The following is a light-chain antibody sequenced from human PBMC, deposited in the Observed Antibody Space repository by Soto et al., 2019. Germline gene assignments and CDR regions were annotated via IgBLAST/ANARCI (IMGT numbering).Light chain of an antibody. CDR2: ASS. V-gene: IGKV3-20*01. CDR1: QSVSSPY. J-gene: IGKJ1*01. CDR3: LLYGSSGPWT. Sequence: EIVLTQSPGSLSLSPGERATVSCRASQSVSSPYSAWYQQKPGQTPRLLIYASSTRASGIPDRFSGSGSGTDFTLSISRLEPEDFAVYYCLLYGSSGPWTFGQGTKVEIK.